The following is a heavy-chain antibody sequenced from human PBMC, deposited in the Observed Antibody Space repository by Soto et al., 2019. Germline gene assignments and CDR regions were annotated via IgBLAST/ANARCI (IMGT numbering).Heavy chain of an antibody. V-gene: IGHV1-46*01. D-gene: IGHD1-26*01. CDR2: INPHGGST. CDR3: ARSSGGNFGIIIEGANWFAP. CDR1: RDTFTSYY. Sequence: ASVKVSCKAPRDTFTSYYINWVRQAPVQGLEWMGGINPHGGSTAYAQKFKGRVTLTRDTSASTVYMEVSSLTSEDTAMYYCARSSGGNFGIIIEGANWFAPCGQGTLVTV. J-gene: IGHJ5*02.